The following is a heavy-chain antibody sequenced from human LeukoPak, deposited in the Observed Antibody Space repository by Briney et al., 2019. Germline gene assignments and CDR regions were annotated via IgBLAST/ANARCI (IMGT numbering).Heavy chain of an antibody. V-gene: IGHV3-23*01. D-gene: IGHD4-11*01. CDR1: GFTFSTYA. Sequence: GESLRLSCAASGFTFSTYAMSWVRQAPGKGLEWVSTISGSGGSIYYADSVKGRFTISRDNSKNTFYLQMNSLRAEDTAVYYCAKDSLQPSHLPDYWGQGTLVTVSS. CDR3: AKDSLQPSHLPDY. J-gene: IGHJ4*02. CDR2: ISGSGGSI.